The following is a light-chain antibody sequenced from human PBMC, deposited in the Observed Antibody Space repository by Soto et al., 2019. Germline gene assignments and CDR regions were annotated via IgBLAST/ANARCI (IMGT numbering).Light chain of an antibody. CDR3: HQYSERPSNT. CDR1: QGVSSC. V-gene: IGKV3D-11*01. J-gene: IGKJ5*01. CDR2: DAS. Sequence: EIVLTQSPATLSLSPGERATLSCRASQGVSSCLACYQQKPGQAPRLLIYDASNWATGIPARFSGSGSGTEFSLTITGLQSEDFAVYYCHQYSERPSNTFGQGTRLEI.